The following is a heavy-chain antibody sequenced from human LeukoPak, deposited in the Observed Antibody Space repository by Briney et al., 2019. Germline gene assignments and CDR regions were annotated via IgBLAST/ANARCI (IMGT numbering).Heavy chain of an antibody. Sequence: GESLKISCKASGYVFTTSWIAWVRQMPGKGLEWMGIIYPRDSDTRYNPSFQGQVTISADKSISTAYLQWSSLRASDTAMYFCARVWFSDYGSDYWGQGTLVTVSS. CDR2: IYPRDSDT. CDR1: GYVFTTSW. J-gene: IGHJ4*02. CDR3: ARVWFSDYGSDY. V-gene: IGHV5-51*01. D-gene: IGHD4-17*01.